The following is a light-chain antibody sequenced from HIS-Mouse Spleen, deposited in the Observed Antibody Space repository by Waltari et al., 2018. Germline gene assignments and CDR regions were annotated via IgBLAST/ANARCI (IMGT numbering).Light chain of an antibody. CDR2: EGS. Sequence: QSALTQPASVSGSPGQSITISCTGTRRDVGSYNLVSWYQQHPGKAPKPMIYEGSKRPSGVSNRFSGSKSGNTASLTISGLQAEDEADYYCCSYAGSSTFEVFGGGTKLTVL. V-gene: IGLV2-23*03. J-gene: IGLJ2*01. CDR3: CSYAGSSTFEV. CDR1: RRDVGSYNL.